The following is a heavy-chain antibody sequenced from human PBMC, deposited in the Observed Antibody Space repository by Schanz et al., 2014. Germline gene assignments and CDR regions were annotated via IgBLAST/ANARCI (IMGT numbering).Heavy chain of an antibody. D-gene: IGHD1-26*01. J-gene: IGHJ2*01. CDR2: ISSASSTI. CDR3: ARNRGSGGQNWYFDL. Sequence: VQLVESGGGVVQPGRSLRLSCAASGFTFSSYSMNWVRQAPGKGLEWVSYISSASSTINYADSVKGRFTISRDNAKNSLFLQLNSLRADDTAVYYCARNRGSGGQNWYFDLWGRGTLVTVSS. V-gene: IGHV3-48*01. CDR1: GFTFSSYS.